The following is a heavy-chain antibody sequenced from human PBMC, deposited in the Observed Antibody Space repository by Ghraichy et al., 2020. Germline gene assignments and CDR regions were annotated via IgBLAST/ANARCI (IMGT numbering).Heavy chain of an antibody. CDR2: IKQDGSEK. CDR1: GFTFSSYW. Sequence: GESLNISCAASGFTFSSYWMSWVRQAPGKGLEWVANIKQDGSEKYYVDSVKGRFTISRDNAKNSLYLQMNSLRAEDTAVYYCARDLCRAAAGTTCFDYWGQGTLVTVSS. D-gene: IGHD6-13*01. CDR3: ARDLCRAAAGTTCFDY. J-gene: IGHJ4*02. V-gene: IGHV3-7*03.